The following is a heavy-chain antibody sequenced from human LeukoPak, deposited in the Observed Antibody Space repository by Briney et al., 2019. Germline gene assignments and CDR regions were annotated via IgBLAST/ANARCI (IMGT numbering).Heavy chain of an antibody. CDR2: ISGSGVST. V-gene: IGHV3-23*01. Sequence: GGSLRLSCAASGFTFSSYAMSWVRQAPGKGLEWVSGISGSGVSTYYADSVKGRFTISRDNSKNTLYLQMNSLRAEDTAVYYCAKPKAVAGTLFDYWGQGTLVTVSS. D-gene: IGHD6-19*01. CDR3: AKPKAVAGTLFDY. CDR1: GFTFSSYA. J-gene: IGHJ4*02.